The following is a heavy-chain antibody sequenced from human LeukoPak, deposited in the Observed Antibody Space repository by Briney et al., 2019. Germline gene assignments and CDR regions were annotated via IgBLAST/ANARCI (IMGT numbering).Heavy chain of an antibody. CDR2: IYYGGST. D-gene: IGHD6-13*01. CDR1: GGSISGYY. V-gene: IGHV4-59*01. Sequence: SETLSLTCTVSGGSISGYYWSWIRQPPRKGLEWIGNIYYGGSTNYNPSLKSRVTISVDTSKKQFSLKLSSVTAADTAVYFCARDGRGTGSSWSFDYWGQGTPITVSS. CDR3: ARDGRGTGSSWSFDY. J-gene: IGHJ4*02.